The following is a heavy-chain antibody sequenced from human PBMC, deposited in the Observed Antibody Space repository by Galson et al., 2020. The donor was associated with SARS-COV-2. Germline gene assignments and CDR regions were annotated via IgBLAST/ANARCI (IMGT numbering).Heavy chain of an antibody. V-gene: IGHV3-9*01. CDR2: IRWTSGSI. CDR3: AKDIRLGELSLRVRGALVS. CDR1: GFTFDDYA. J-gene: IGHJ5*02. D-gene: IGHD3-16*02. Sequence: GRYLRLSCAASGFTFDDYAMHWVRQAPGKGLEWVSGIRWTSGSIGYADSVKGRFTISRDNAKNSLYLQMNSLRAEDTALYYCAKDIRLGELSLRVRGALVSWGQGTLVTVSS.